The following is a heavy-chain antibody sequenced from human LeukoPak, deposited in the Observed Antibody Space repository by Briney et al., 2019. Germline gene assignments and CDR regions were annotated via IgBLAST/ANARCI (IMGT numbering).Heavy chain of an antibody. CDR2: ISAYNGNT. D-gene: IGHD3-3*01. CDR3: ARNVLRFLEWSGGYFDY. J-gene: IGHJ4*02. Sequence: GASVKVSCKASGYTFTSYGISWVRQAPGQGLEWMGWISAYNGNTNYAQKLQGRVTMTTDTSTSTAYMELRSLRSDDTAVYYCARNVLRFLEWSGGYFDYWGQGTLVTVSS. CDR1: GYTFTSYG. V-gene: IGHV1-18*01.